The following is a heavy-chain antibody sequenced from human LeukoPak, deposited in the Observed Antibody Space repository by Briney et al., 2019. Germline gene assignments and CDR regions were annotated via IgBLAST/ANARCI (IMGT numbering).Heavy chain of an antibody. V-gene: IGHV1-2*06. CDR1: GYTFTGYY. CDR3: ASEGVDTANFDY. Sequence: ASVKVSCKASGYTFTGYYMHWVRQAPGQGLEWMGRINPNSGGTNCAQKFQGRVTMTRDTSMSTAYMELSRLRSDDTAVYYCASEGVDTANFDYWGQGTLVTVSS. D-gene: IGHD5-18*01. J-gene: IGHJ4*02. CDR2: INPNSGGT.